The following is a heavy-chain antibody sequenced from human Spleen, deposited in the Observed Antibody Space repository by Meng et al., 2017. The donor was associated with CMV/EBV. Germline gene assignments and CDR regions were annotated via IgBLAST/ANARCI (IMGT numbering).Heavy chain of an antibody. J-gene: IGHJ6*02. V-gene: IGHV5-51*01. Sequence: KVSCKGSGYSFTTWWIAWVRQMPGKGLEWMGIIYPGDSDTRYSPSFQGQVTISADKSISTAYLQWSSLKASDTAMYYCARYYGSGNGDYYGMDVWGQGTTVTVSS. CDR3: ARYYGSGNGDYYGMDV. CDR1: GYSFTTWW. CDR2: IYPGDSDT. D-gene: IGHD3-10*01.